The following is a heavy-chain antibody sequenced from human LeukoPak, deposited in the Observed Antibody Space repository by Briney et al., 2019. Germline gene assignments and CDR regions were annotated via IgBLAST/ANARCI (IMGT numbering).Heavy chain of an antibody. V-gene: IGHV1-46*01. CDR1: GYTFTTYY. Sequence: GASVKVSCKAPGYTFTTYYMHWVRQAPGQGLEWMGIINPNDGGTAYAQKFRGRASMTGDTSTSTVYMELTSLISEDTAVYYCARSALSGTGYFDYWGQGTLVTVSS. CDR2: INPNDGGT. J-gene: IGHJ4*02. D-gene: IGHD1-1*01. CDR3: ARSALSGTGYFDY.